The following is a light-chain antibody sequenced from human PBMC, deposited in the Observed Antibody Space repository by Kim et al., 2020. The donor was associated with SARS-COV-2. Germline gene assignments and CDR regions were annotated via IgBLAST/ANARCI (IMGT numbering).Light chain of an antibody. CDR3: SSYAGSNNYV. CDR1: SSDVGNYNS. Sequence: GQSGPISCRGHSSDVGNYNSVSWYQQHPGKAHKLMIYEVSRRPPGVPGRVSGSKSGNTASLTVSGLQAEDEAEYYCSSYAGSNNYVSGTGTKVTVL. J-gene: IGLJ1*01. V-gene: IGLV2-8*01. CDR2: EVS.